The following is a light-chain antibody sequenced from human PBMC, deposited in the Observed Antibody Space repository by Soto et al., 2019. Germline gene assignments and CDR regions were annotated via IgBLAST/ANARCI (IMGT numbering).Light chain of an antibody. CDR2: GAS. J-gene: IGKJ1*01. CDR1: QSVSSSY. V-gene: IGKV3-20*01. Sequence: EIVFTQSPGILSLSPGERATLSCSASQSVSSSYLAWYQRKPGQAPRLLIYGASNRATGNPDRFSGSGSGTDFTLTISRLEPEDLAVYYCQQYGTSGTFGQGTKVDIK. CDR3: QQYGTSGT.